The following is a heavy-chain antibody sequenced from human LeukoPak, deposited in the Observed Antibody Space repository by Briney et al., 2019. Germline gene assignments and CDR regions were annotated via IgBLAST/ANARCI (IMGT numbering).Heavy chain of an antibody. CDR1: GFTFSSFS. D-gene: IGHD4-17*01. J-gene: IGHJ4*02. CDR3: ARAPTTVTRGDFDY. CDR2: ITSSGGTI. Sequence: PGGSLRLSCAASGFTFSSFSMNWVRQAPGKGLEWISFITSSGGTIYYSDSVKGRFTISRNDAKNSLYLQMNNLRVEDTAVYYCARAPTTVTRGDFDYWGQGTLVTVSS. V-gene: IGHV3-48*04.